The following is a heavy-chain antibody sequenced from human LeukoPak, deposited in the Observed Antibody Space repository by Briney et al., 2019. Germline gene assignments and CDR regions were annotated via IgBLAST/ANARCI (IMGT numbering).Heavy chain of an antibody. CDR2: IKSDGNT. V-gene: IGHV3-74*03. Sequence: GGSLRLSCVGSGFTFSKYWMRWVRQVPGKGLVWVSRIKSDGNTAYADSVKGRFTISRDNVKNTLYLQMNSLRAEDTAVYYCAGVDPDDYDGYYDYWGQGTLVTVSS. J-gene: IGHJ4*02. CDR1: GFTFSKYW. CDR3: AGVDPDDYDGYYDY. D-gene: IGHD4-23*01.